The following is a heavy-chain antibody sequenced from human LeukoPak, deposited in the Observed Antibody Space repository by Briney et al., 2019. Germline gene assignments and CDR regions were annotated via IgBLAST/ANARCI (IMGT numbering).Heavy chain of an antibody. Sequence: GGSLRLSCAASRFIFSNFAMSWVRQAPGQGLEWVSTITGSGGSTYYADSVKGRFTISRDNSKNTLSLQMNSLRAEDTAVYYCAKDPNYYDSSGYYGWGQGTLVTVSS. CDR3: AKDPNYYDSSGYYG. J-gene: IGHJ4*02. CDR2: ITGSGGST. D-gene: IGHD3-22*01. CDR1: RFIFSNFA. V-gene: IGHV3-23*01.